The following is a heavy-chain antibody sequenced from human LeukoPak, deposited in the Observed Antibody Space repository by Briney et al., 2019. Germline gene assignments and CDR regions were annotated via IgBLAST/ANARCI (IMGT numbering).Heavy chain of an antibody. CDR1: GYTFTSYG. CDR2: INPNSGGT. V-gene: IGHV1-2*02. Sequence: GASVKVSCKASGYTFTSYGISWVRQAPGQGLEWMGWINPNSGGTNYAQKFQGRVTMTRDTSISTAYMELSRLRSDDTAVYYCARPVSQQLTNNWFDPWGQGTLVTVSS. D-gene: IGHD6-13*01. J-gene: IGHJ5*02. CDR3: ARPVSQQLTNNWFDP.